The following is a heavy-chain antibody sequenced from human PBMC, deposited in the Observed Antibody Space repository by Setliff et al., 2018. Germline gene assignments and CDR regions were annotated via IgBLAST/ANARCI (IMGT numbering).Heavy chain of an antibody. CDR1: GASISDYY. CDR2: VSASGST. Sequence: SETLSLTCTVSGASISDYYWTWIRQPAGKELEWIGRVSASGSTTYNPSLKSRVTMSVDTSRNQISLKLTSVTAADTDMYYCARERTIFGILVISGWFDPWGQGTLVTVSS. V-gene: IGHV4-4*07. D-gene: IGHD3-3*01. CDR3: ARERTIFGILVISGWFDP. J-gene: IGHJ5*02.